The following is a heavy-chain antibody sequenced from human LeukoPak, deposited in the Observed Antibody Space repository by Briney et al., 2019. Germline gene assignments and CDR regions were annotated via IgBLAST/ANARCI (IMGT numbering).Heavy chain of an antibody. V-gene: IGHV3-15*01. D-gene: IGHD2-2*01. CDR1: GFSFSGAW. CDR3: TTPALLDAFDI. J-gene: IGHJ3*02. Sequence: PEGSLRLSCAVSGFSFSGAWMSWVRQAPGKGLEWVGRIKRKTDGGTTDYAAPVKGRFTISRDDSKNTLYLQMNSLKTEDTAMYYCTTPALLDAFDIWGQGTMVTVSS. CDR2: IKRKTDGGTT.